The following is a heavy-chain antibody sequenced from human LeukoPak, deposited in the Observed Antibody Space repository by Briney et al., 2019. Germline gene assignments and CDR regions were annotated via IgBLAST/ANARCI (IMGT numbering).Heavy chain of an antibody. CDR3: ARHKGAMVPLFDY. J-gene: IGHJ4*02. CDR1: GFTVSSNY. Sequence: PGGSLRLSCAASGFTVSSNYMSWVRQAPGKGLEWIGSIYYSGSTYYNPSLKSRVTISVDTSKNQFSLKLSSVTAADTAVYYCARHKGAMVPLFDYWGQGTLVTVSS. V-gene: IGHV4-39*01. D-gene: IGHD5-18*01. CDR2: IYYSGST.